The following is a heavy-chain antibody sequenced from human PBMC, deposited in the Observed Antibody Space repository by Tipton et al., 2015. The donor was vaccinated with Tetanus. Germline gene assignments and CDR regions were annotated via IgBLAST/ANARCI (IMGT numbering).Heavy chain of an antibody. CDR3: SSSPGNQYLAFFDY. Sequence: TLSLTCTVSGGSISSYYWGWIRQSPGKGLEWIGSIYYTGSTYYNPSLKSRVTILLDTSKNQFSLRLSSVTAADTAVYYCSSSPGNQYLAFFDYWGRGTLVTVSS. CDR1: GGSISSYY. D-gene: IGHD2/OR15-2a*01. V-gene: IGHV4-39*07. CDR2: IYYTGST. J-gene: IGHJ4*02.